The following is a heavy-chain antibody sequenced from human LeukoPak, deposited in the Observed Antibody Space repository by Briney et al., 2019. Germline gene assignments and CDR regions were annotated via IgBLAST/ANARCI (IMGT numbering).Heavy chain of an antibody. J-gene: IGHJ4*02. V-gene: IGHV3-23*01. CDR2: ISGSGGST. CDR3: AKDSYGSGSYYVFYFDY. Sequence: GGSLRLSCAASGFTFSIYAMSWVRQAPGKGLEWVSAISGSGGSTYYADSVKGRFTISRDNSKNTLYLQMNSLRAEDTAVYYCAKDSYGSGSYYVFYFDYWGQGTLVTVSS. CDR1: GFTFSIYA. D-gene: IGHD1-26*01.